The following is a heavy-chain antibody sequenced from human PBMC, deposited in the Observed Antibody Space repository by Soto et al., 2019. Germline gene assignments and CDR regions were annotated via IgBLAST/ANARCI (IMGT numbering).Heavy chain of an antibody. V-gene: IGHV3-23*01. CDR3: AKVVPRYSSGWYAVTGAFDI. D-gene: IGHD6-19*01. CDR2: ISGSGGST. CDR1: GFTFSSYA. Sequence: PGGSLRLSCAASGFTFSSYAMSWVHQAPGKGLEWVSAISGSGGSTYYADSVKGRFTISRDISKNTLYLQMNSLRAEDTAVYYCAKVVPRYSSGWYAVTGAFDIWGQGTMVTVSS. J-gene: IGHJ3*02.